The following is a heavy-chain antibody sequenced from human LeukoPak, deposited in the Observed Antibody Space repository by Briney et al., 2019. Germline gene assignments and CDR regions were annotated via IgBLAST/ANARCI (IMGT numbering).Heavy chain of an antibody. V-gene: IGHV4-59*01. Sequence: SETLSLTCTVSGGSISSYYWSWIRQPPGKGLEWIGYIYYSGSTNYSPSLKSRVTISVDTSKNQFSLKLSSVTAADTAVYYCARYYGDYQGPYYYYYMDVWGKGTTVTVSS. CDR1: GGSISSYY. J-gene: IGHJ6*03. CDR2: IYYSGST. D-gene: IGHD4-17*01. CDR3: ARYYGDYQGPYYYYYMDV.